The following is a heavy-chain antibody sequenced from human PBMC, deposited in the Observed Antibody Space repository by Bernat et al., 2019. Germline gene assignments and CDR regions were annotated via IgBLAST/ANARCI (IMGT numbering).Heavy chain of an antibody. D-gene: IGHD3-10*01. J-gene: IGHJ4*02. Sequence: EVQLVESGGGLVKPGGSLRLSCAASGFTFSNAWMNWVRQAPGKGLEWVGRIKSKTDGGTTDYAAPVKGRFTISRDNAKNSLYLQMNSLRAEDTALYYCAKARLRRLLWFGELVNWGQGTLVTVSS. CDR2: IKSKTDGGTT. CDR3: AKARLRRLLWFGELVN. CDR1: GFTFSNAW. V-gene: IGHV3-15*07.